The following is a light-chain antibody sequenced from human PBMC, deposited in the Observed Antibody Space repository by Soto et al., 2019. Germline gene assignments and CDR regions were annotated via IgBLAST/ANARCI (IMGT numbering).Light chain of an antibody. CDR1: QSVSSIY. CDR3: QQYESAPLT. J-gene: IGKJ4*01. CDR2: GAS. V-gene: IGKV3-20*01. Sequence: EIVLTQSPGTPSMSPGERATLSCRASQSVSSIYLAWYQQKSGQAPRLLIHGASSRAPGTPDRFSGSGSGTDFTLTISRLEPEDYAVYHCQQYESAPLTFGGGTKVDIK.